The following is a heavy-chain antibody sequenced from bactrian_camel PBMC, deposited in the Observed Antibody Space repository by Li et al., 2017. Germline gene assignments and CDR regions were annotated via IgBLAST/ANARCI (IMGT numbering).Heavy chain of an antibody. Sequence: HVQLVESGGGSVQAGGPLRLSCAVSADPYYNKHCRGWLCQAPGAERAGVAAIDSDGSTHYARSVAGRFTISKDNAKNTLYLQTNSLKPEDTAMYTCAADPRKLSCWARSPTDFGYWGQGTQVTVS. D-gene: IGHD1*01. CDR1: ADPYYNKHC. CDR3: AADPRKLSCWARSPTDFGY. J-gene: IGHJ6*01. CDR2: IDSDGST. V-gene: IGHV3S53*01.